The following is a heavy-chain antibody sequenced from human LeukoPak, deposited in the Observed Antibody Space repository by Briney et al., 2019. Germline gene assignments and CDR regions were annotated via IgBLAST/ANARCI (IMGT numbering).Heavy chain of an antibody. CDR1: GFTVSSND. V-gene: IGHV3-53*04. D-gene: IGHD3-22*01. Sequence: GGSLRLSCAASGFTVSSNDMSWVRQAPGKGLEWVSVIYSGGSTYYADSVKGRFTISRHNSKNTLYLQMNSLRAEDTPVYYCARDGGSYDSSLNHWGQGTLVTVSS. CDR2: IYSGGST. CDR3: ARDGGSYDSSLNH. J-gene: IGHJ4*02.